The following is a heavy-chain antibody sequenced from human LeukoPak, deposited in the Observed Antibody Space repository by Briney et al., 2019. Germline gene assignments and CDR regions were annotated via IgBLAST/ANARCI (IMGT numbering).Heavy chain of an antibody. CDR3: ARDPEKYSSGWYYFDY. CDR1: GFTFSSYG. V-gene: IGHV3-33*01. Sequence: GGSLRLSCAASGFTFSSYGTHWVRQAPGKGLEWVAVIWYDGSNKYYADSVKGRFTISRDNFKNTLYLQMNSLRAEDTAVYYCARDPEKYSSGWYYFDYWGQGTLVTVSS. CDR2: IWYDGSNK. D-gene: IGHD6-19*01. J-gene: IGHJ4*02.